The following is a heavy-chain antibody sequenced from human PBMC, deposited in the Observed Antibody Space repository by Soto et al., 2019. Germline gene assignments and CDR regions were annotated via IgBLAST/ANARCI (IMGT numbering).Heavy chain of an antibody. CDR2: SRNKPSNYTT. J-gene: IGHJ4*02. CDR3: ARSGSDYFDY. V-gene: IGHV3-72*01. Sequence: GGSLRLSCAASGFTFSDHYMDWVRQAPGKGLEWVGRSRNKPSNYTTEYAASVNGRFTISRVDSKNSLYLQMNSLKTEDSAVYYCARSGSDYFDYWGQGTLVTVSS. D-gene: IGHD3-3*01. CDR1: GFTFSDHY.